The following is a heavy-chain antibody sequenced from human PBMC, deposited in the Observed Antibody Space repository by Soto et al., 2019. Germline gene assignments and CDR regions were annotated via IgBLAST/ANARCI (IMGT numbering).Heavy chain of an antibody. J-gene: IGHJ4*02. V-gene: IGHV3-23*01. Sequence: PGGSLRLSCAASGFTFSSYVMSWVRQAPGKGLEWVSAITDTGYDTYHADSVKGRFTISRDNSKSTLYMQMNSVRAEDTAIYYCVKGSRSSRPYYFDYWGQGTQVTVSS. CDR2: ITDTGYDT. D-gene: IGHD2-2*01. CDR1: GFTFSSYV. CDR3: VKGSRSSRPYYFDY.